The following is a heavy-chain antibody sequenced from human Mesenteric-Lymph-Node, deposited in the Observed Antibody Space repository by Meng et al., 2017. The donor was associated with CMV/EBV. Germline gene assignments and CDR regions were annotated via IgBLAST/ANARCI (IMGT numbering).Heavy chain of an antibody. V-gene: IGHV4-61*01. CDR3: ARLLEALDY. D-gene: IGHD3-16*02. CDR2: IYYSGST. CDR1: GGSVSSGSYY. Sequence: LTCTDSGGSVSSGSYYWSWIRQPPGKGLEWIGYIYYSGSTNYNPSLKSRVNISRDTSKNQFSLKLSSVTAADTAVYYCARLLEALDYWGQGALVTVSS. J-gene: IGHJ4*02.